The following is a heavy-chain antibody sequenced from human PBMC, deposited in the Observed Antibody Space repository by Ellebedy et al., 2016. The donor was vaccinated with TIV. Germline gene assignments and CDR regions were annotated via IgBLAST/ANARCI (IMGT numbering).Heavy chain of an antibody. D-gene: IGHD2-15*01. CDR1: GDSVSSNSVA. CDR3: ARGRWSAFDM. J-gene: IGHJ3*02. V-gene: IGHV6-1*01. Sequence: SXAISGDSVSSNSVAWNWIRQSPSRGLEWLGRAYRGSNDYAVSVKGRIIINSDISKNQFSLHLNSVTPEDTALYYCARGRWSAFDMWGQGTMVTVSS. CDR2: AYRGSN.